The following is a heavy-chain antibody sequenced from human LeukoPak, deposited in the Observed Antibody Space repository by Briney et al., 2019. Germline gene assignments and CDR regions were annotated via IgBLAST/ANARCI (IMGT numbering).Heavy chain of an antibody. Sequence: SETLSLTCTVSGGSISSTSYYWGWIRQPPGKGLEWIGRIYTSGSTNYNPSLKSRVTMSVDTSKNQFSLKLSSVTAADTAVYYCARGGTSKRYMDVWGKGTTVTISS. CDR3: ARGGTSKRYMDV. CDR2: IYTSGST. J-gene: IGHJ6*03. D-gene: IGHD3-16*01. V-gene: IGHV4-61*05. CDR1: GGSISSTSYY.